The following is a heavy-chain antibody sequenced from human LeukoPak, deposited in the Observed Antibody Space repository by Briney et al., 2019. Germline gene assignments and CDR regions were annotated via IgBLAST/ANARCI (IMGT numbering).Heavy chain of an antibody. CDR3: ARADLVYCSSTTCLFDY. Sequence: GRSVKASCKVSGYTSTAYYMHWGRQAAGQGFKGMGWINPNDGDPNYAQTFQARFTMTRDKSISTAHMEVSRLRSDDTAVYYCARADLVYCSSTTCLFDYWGQGTLVTVSS. D-gene: IGHD2-2*01. V-gene: IGHV1-2*02. J-gene: IGHJ4*02. CDR2: INPNDGDP. CDR1: GYTSTAYY.